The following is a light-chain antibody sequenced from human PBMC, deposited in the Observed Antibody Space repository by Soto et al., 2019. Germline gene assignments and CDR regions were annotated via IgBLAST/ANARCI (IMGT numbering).Light chain of an antibody. CDR3: QSYDSSLSAYV. V-gene: IGLV1-40*01. Sequence: SVLAQPPSLSGAPGQKVTISCPGSSSNIGAGYDLHWYQQLPGTAPKLLLYGNSNRPSGVPDRFSGSKSGTSASLAITGLQAEDEADYYCQSYDSSLSAYVFGTGNKVTVL. J-gene: IGLJ1*01. CDR1: SSNIGAGYD. CDR2: GNS.